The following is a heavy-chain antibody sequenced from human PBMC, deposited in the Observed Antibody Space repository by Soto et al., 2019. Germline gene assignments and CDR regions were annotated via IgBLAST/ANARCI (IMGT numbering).Heavy chain of an antibody. Sequence: SVKVPCKASGFTFSSSALQWVRQARGQRLEWIGWIVVGTGNTNYAQKFQERVTITRDMSTSTAYMELNSLRSDDTAVYYCAARGSRDSYMDVWGKGTTVTVSS. CDR3: AARGSRDSYMDV. CDR2: IVVGTGNT. D-gene: IGHD3-16*01. J-gene: IGHJ6*03. CDR1: GFTFSSSA. V-gene: IGHV1-58*01.